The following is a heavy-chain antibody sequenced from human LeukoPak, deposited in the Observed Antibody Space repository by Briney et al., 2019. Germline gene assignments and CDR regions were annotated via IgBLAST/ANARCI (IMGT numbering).Heavy chain of an antibody. D-gene: IGHD1-26*01. Sequence: GGSLRLSCVASGFTFSSYAMSWVRQAPGKGLEWVSTIAGSGVTTYYADSVKGRFTISRDNPKNTLYLQMNSLRAEDTAVYYCAKYIVGNSDSYWGQGTLVTVSS. CDR3: AKYIVGNSDSY. CDR2: IAGSGVTT. CDR1: GFTFSSYA. V-gene: IGHV3-23*01. J-gene: IGHJ4*02.